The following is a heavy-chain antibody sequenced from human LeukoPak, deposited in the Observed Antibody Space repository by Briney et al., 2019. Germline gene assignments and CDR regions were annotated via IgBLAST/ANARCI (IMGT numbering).Heavy chain of an antibody. V-gene: IGHV4-34*01. J-gene: IGHJ6*03. Sequence: PPETLSLTCAVYGGSFSGSYWSWIRQPPGKGLEWIGEINHSGSINYNPPPTRRVTISVHTSKNQFSLKLSSVTAADPAVYYCARAVVYGVEMATIRWYYYYYYMDVWGKGTTVTVSS. CDR2: INHSGSI. CDR3: ARAVVYGVEMATIRWYYYYYYMDV. D-gene: IGHD5-24*01. CDR1: GGSFSGSY.